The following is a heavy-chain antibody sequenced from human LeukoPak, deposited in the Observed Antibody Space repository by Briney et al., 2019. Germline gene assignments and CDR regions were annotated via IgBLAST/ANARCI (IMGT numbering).Heavy chain of an antibody. CDR1: GFTFSSYT. CDR3: AKRADSYGYFDY. V-gene: IGHV3-23*01. Sequence: GGSLRLSCAASGFTFSSYTMSWVRQAPGKGLEWVSAISGSGGSTYYADSVKGRFTISRDNSKNTLYLQMNSLRAEDMAVYYCAKRADSYGYFDYWGQGTLVTVSS. J-gene: IGHJ4*02. CDR2: ISGSGGST. D-gene: IGHD5-18*01.